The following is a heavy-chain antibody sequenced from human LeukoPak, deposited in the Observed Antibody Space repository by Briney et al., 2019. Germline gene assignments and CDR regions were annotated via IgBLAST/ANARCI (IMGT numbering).Heavy chain of an antibody. CDR1: GFTFCDYY. D-gene: IGHD6-19*01. V-gene: IGHV3-11*04. CDR3: ARVQLLADDIFDL. Sequence: GGSLRLSCAASGFTFCDYYMCWIRQAPGKGLEWVSYISSSGSTIYYADSVKGRFTISRDNAKNSLYLQMNSLRVEDTAVYYCARVQLLADDIFDLWGQGTMVTVSS. J-gene: IGHJ3*01. CDR2: ISSSGSTI.